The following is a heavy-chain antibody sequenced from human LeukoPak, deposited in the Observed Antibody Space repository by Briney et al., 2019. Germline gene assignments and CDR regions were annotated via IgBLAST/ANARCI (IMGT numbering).Heavy chain of an antibody. D-gene: IGHD3-22*01. CDR1: GFTFSSYA. V-gene: IGHV3-30*04. J-gene: IGHJ4*02. Sequence: GGSLRLSCAASGFTFSSYAMHWVRQAPGKGLEWVAVISYDGSNKYYADSVKGRFTISRDNSKNTLYLKMNSLRAEDTAVYYCARAKREYYDSSGYYGAFDYWGQGTLVTVSS. CDR2: ISYDGSNK. CDR3: ARAKREYYDSSGYYGAFDY.